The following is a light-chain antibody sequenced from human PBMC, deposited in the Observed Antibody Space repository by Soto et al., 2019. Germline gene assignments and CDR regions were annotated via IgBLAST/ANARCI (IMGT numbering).Light chain of an antibody. Sequence: EIVMTQSPATLSLSPGERATLSCRASQSVSSSFFAWYQQKPGHAPRLLIYDVSIRATGTPDRFSGSGSGTDFTLTINRLEPEDFAVYYCQQYEDSVLYTFGQGTKLEI. V-gene: IGKV3-20*01. J-gene: IGKJ2*01. CDR1: QSVSSSF. CDR3: QQYEDSVLYT. CDR2: DVS.